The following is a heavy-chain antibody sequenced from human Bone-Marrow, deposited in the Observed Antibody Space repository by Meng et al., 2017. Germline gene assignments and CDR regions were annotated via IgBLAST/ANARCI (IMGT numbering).Heavy chain of an antibody. J-gene: IGHJ4*02. CDR1: GFTFSSYG. CDR2: IWYDGSNK. V-gene: IGHV3-33*01. CDR3: ARVWVVGATPYGVDY. D-gene: IGHD1-26*01. Sequence: GESLKISCAASGFTFSSYGMHWVRQAPGKGLEWVAVIWYDGSNKYYADSVKGRFTISRDNSKNTLYLQMNSLRAEDTAVYYCARVWVVGATPYGVDYWGQGTLVTVSS.